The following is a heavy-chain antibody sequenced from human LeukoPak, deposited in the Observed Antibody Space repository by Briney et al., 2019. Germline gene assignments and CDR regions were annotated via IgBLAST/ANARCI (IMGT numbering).Heavy chain of an antibody. V-gene: IGHV4-4*09. CDR1: GASISSYY. Sequence: PSETLSLTRTVSGASISSYYWSSIRQHPGKGLEWIGYIYTSGNTNYNPSLKSRVTISVDTSKNQFSLKLSSVTAADTAVYYCARDVFAYCMEVWGKGITVTVSS. J-gene: IGHJ6*03. CDR2: IYTSGNT. CDR3: ARDVFAYCMEV. D-gene: IGHD3-10*02.